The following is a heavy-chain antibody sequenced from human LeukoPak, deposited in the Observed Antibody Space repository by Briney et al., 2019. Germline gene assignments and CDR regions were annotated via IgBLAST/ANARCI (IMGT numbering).Heavy chain of an antibody. D-gene: IGHD3-9*01. CDR3: AGGGGVDILTGFQY. V-gene: IGHV1-69*04. CDR1: GGTFTNYA. CDR2: IIPILDVT. J-gene: IGHJ4*02. Sequence: SVKVSCKVSGGTFTNYAINWVRQAPGQGLEWMGRIIPILDVTNYAQKFQGRVTITADQSTSTAYMEVSSLRFEDTAVYYCAGGGGVDILTGFQYWGQGTLVTVSS.